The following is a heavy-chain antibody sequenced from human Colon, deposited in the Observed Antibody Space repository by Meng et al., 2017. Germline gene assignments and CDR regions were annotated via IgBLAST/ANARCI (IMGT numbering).Heavy chain of an antibody. CDR1: GFTFSDYY. CDR2: ISSSGSTI. CDR3: ARDLLRSGYSSSWLPNDY. D-gene: IGHD6-13*01. V-gene: IGHV3-11*01. Sequence: GGSLRLSCAASGFTFSDYYMSWIRQAPGKGLEWVSYISSSGSTIYYADSVKGRFTISRDNAKNSLYLQMNSLRAEDTAGYYCARDLLRSGYSSSWLPNDYWGQGTLVTVSS. J-gene: IGHJ4*02.